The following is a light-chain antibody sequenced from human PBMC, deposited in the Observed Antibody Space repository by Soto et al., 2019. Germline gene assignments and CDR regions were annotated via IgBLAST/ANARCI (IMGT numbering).Light chain of an antibody. CDR1: SSNIGNNY. V-gene: IGLV1-51*01. J-gene: IGLJ1*01. CDR3: GTWDSSLSAYV. CDR2: DND. Sequence: QSVLTQPPSVSAAPGQKVTVSCSGSSSNIGNNYVSWYQHLPGTAPKLLIYDNDKRPSGIPDRFSGSKSATSATLGITGLPTGDEADYFCGTWDSSLSAYVFGTGTKLTVL.